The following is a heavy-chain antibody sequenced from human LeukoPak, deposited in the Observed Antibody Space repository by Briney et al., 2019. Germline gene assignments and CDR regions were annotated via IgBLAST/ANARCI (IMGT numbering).Heavy chain of an antibody. CDR1: GFTFSSYE. Sequence: PGGSLRLSCAASGFTFSSYEMNWVRQPPGKGLEWIGSIYYSGSTYYNPSLKSRVTVSVDTSKNQFSLKLSSVTAADTAVYYCARLESSGWYLDYWGQGTLVTVSS. CDR2: IYYSGST. CDR3: ARLESSGWYLDY. J-gene: IGHJ4*02. D-gene: IGHD6-19*01. V-gene: IGHV4-39*01.